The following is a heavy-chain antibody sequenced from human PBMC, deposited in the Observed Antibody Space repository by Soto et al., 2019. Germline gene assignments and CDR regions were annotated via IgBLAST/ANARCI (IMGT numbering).Heavy chain of an antibody. J-gene: IGHJ6*02. V-gene: IGHV1-46*01. D-gene: IGHD3-10*01. Sequence: GASVKVSCKASGYTFISNYVHWVRQAPGQGLEWMGIINPSGGSTIAQKFQGRVTMTRDTSASTAYMELSSLRSEDTAVYYCARDSLWFGEFPHYYYYDMDVWGQGTTVTVS. CDR1: GYTFISNY. CDR2: INPSGGST. CDR3: ARDSLWFGEFPHYYYYDMDV.